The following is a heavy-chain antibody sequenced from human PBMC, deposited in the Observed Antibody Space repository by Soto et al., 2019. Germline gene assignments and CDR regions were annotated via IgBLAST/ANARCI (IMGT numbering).Heavy chain of an antibody. Sequence: LRLSCAASGFTFSSYGMHWVRQAPGKGLEWVAVIWYDGSNKYYADSVKGRFTISRDNSKNTLYLQMNSLRAEDTAVYYCARDRITIFKNWFDPWGQGTLVTVSS. CDR1: GFTFSSYG. D-gene: IGHD3-3*01. CDR3: ARDRITIFKNWFDP. V-gene: IGHV3-33*01. CDR2: IWYDGSNK. J-gene: IGHJ5*02.